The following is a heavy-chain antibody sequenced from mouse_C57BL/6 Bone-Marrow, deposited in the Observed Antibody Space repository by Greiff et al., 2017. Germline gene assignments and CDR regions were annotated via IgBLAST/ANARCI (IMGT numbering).Heavy chain of an antibody. CDR1: GYTFTSYG. D-gene: IGHD2-4*01. V-gene: IGHV1-7*01. CDR2: ISPSSGST. J-gene: IGHJ3*01. CDR3: ARCGRLPFAY. Sequence: QVQLQQSGAELAKPGASVKLSCKASGYTFTSYGMHWVKQRPGQGLEWIGYISPSSGSTKYNQKFKDKATLTADKSSSTAYLQLSSLTYEGSAVYYCARCGRLPFAYWGQGTLVTVSA.